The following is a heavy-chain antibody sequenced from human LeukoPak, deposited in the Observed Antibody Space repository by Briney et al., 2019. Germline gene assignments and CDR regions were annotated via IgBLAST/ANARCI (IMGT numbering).Heavy chain of an antibody. CDR2: IIPILGIA. J-gene: IGHJ6*02. D-gene: IGHD2-2*01. CDR3: ARGIVVPAASFYYYGMDV. CDR1: GGTFTIYA. Sequence: SVKVSCKASGGTFTIYAISWVRQAPGQGLEWMGRIIPILGIANYAQKFQGRVTITADKSTSTAYMELSSLRSEDTAVYYCARGIVVPAASFYYYGMDVWGQGPTVTVSS. V-gene: IGHV1-69*04.